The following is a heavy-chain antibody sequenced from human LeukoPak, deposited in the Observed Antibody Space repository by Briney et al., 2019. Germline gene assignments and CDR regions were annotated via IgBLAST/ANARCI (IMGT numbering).Heavy chain of an antibody. CDR1: GFSFSSYD. J-gene: IGHJ4*02. CDR2: IWHDGSDK. V-gene: IGHV3-33*03. CDR3: ATLAYCTAGTCSLNSFDY. D-gene: IGHD2-15*01. Sequence: PGGSLRLSCAASGFSFSSYDMHWVRQAPGKGLEWVAVIWHDGSDKYYGDYVKGRFTISRDNSKSTVNLQMNSLRAEDTAVYYCATLAYCTAGTCSLNSFDYWGQGTLVTVSS.